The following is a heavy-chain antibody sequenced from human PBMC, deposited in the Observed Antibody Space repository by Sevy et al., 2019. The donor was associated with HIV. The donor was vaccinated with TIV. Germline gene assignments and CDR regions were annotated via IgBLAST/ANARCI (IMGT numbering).Heavy chain of an antibody. Sequence: GESLKISCVVSGFTFTTSGMHWVRQAPGMGLGCVAVISYHGRDKFYADSVKGRFTISRDNSENILYLHMNSLRIEDTAVYYCAKDFTGYNGMDVWGQGTMVTVSS. CDR3: AKDFTGYNGMDV. CDR1: GFTFTTSG. J-gene: IGHJ6*02. V-gene: IGHV3-30*18. D-gene: IGHD3-9*01. CDR2: ISYHGRDK.